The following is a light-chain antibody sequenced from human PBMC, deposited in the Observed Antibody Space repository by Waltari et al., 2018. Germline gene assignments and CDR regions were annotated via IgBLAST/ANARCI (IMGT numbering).Light chain of an antibody. CDR2: WAS. J-gene: IGKJ1*01. CDR1: LSVLNSSNNKNY. Sequence: DIVMTQSPDSLAVSLGERATINCKSSLSVLNSSNNKNYLAWYQQKPGQPPKLLIYWASTRESGVPERFSGSGSGTDFTLTISSLQAEDVAVYYCQQYYSTPWTFGQGTKVEIK. CDR3: QQYYSTPWT. V-gene: IGKV4-1*01.